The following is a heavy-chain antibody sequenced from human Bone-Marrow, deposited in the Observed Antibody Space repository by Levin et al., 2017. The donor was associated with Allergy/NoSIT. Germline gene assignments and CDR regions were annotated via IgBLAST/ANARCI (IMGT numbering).Heavy chain of an antibody. CDR3: AKDNVLMVYAIWIGYFDY. CDR1: GFTFSSYA. CDR2: ISGSGGST. Sequence: GGSLRLSCAASGFTFSSYAMSWVRQAPGKGLEWVSAISGSGGSTYYADSVKGRFTISRDNSKNTLYLQMNSLRAEDTAVYYCAKDNVLMVYAIWIGYFDYWGQGTLVTVSS. V-gene: IGHV3-23*01. D-gene: IGHD2-8*01. J-gene: IGHJ4*02.